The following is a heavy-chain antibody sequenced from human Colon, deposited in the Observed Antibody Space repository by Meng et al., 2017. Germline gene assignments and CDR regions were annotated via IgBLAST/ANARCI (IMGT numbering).Heavy chain of an antibody. V-gene: IGHV4-59*08. CDR2: ITHSGDT. J-gene: IGHJ2*01. CDR3: ARLHNDWYFDL. D-gene: IGHD1-14*01. CDR1: GASITSHY. Sequence: QVQLRESGPGLVNPWETLSLNCTVSGASITSHYWNWIRQTPEKGLEWIGYITHSGDTNYNPSLHSRVTMSLDTPKTRFSLKMNSLTAADTAIYYCARLHNDWYFDLWGLGTLVTVSS.